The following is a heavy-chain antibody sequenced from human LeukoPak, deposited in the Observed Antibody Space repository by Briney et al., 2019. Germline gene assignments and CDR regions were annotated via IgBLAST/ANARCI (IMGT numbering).Heavy chain of an antibody. V-gene: IGHV4-39*07. CDR1: GASISSGGYY. Sequence: SETLSLTCAVSGASISSGGYYWGWIRQPPGKGLEWIGSIYYSGSTYYNPSLKSRVTISVDTSKNQFSLKLSSVTAADTAVYYCARDYYYDSSGYYYWGQGTLVTVSS. CDR3: ARDYYYDSSGYYY. D-gene: IGHD3-22*01. CDR2: IYYSGST. J-gene: IGHJ4*02.